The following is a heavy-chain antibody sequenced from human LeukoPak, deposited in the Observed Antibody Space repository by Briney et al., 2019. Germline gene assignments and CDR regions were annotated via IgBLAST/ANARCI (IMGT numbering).Heavy chain of an antibody. CDR2: INHSGST. V-gene: IGHV4-34*01. CDR1: GGSFSGYY. CDR3: ARALIVGATTTRWFDP. Sequence: PSETLSLTCAVYGGSFSGYYWSWIRQPPGKGLEWIGEINHSGSTDYNPSLKSRVTISVDTSKNRFSLKLSSVTAADTAVYYCARALIVGATTTRWFDPWGQGTLVTVSS. J-gene: IGHJ5*02. D-gene: IGHD1-26*01.